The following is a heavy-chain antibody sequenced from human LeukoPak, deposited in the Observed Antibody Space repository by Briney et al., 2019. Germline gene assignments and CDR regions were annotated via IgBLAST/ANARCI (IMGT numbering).Heavy chain of an antibody. CDR1: GFTLSSYA. V-gene: IGHV3-23*01. CDR2: INSGGTT. CDR3: AKDRSTVTTYIPWFDP. J-gene: IGHJ5*02. Sequence: GGSLRLSCAASGFTLSSYAVNWVRQAPGKGLEWVSTINSGGTTYYADSVKGRFTSSRDNSKNTLYLQMNSLRVEDTAVYYCAKDRSTVTTYIPWFDPWGQGTLVTVSS. D-gene: IGHD4-17*01.